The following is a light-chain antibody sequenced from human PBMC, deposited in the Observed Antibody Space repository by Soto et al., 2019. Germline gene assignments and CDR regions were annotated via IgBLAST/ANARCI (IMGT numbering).Light chain of an antibody. Sequence: DIQMTQSPSSLSASVGDRVTITCRASQSISIYLNWYQQKPGKAPKLLIYAASSLQSGVPSRFSADGAGTDFTLPISSLQPEDFAVYYCQQYGSSPGITFGGGTKVEIK. CDR3: QQYGSSPGIT. CDR2: AAS. J-gene: IGKJ4*01. CDR1: QSISIY. V-gene: IGKV1-39*01.